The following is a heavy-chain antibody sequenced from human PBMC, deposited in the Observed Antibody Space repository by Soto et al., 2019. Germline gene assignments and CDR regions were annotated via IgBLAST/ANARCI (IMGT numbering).Heavy chain of an antibody. CDR3: TTPPVDTAMAYFDY. CDR2: IKSKTDGGTT. J-gene: IGHJ4*02. D-gene: IGHD5-18*01. V-gene: IGHV3-15*01. CDR1: GFTFSNAW. Sequence: EVQLVESGGGLVKPGGSLRLSCAASGFTFSNAWMSWVRQAPGKGLEWVGRIKSKTDGGTTDYAAPVKGRFTISRDDSKNTLYLQMNSLKTEDTAVYYCTTPPVDTAMAYFDYWGQGTLVTVSS.